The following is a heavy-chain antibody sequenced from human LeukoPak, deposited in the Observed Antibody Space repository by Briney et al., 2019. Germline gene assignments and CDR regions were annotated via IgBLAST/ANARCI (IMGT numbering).Heavy chain of an antibody. J-gene: IGHJ4*02. Sequence: ASVKVSCKASGYTLTSYDINWMRQATGQGLEWMGWMNPNSGRTGNAQTFQGRITITRNTSISTAYMELSSLRSEDTAVYYCTRETSSRYFDYWGQGTLVTVSS. CDR3: TRETSSRYFDY. V-gene: IGHV1-8*01. CDR2: MNPNSGRT. CDR1: GYTLTSYD.